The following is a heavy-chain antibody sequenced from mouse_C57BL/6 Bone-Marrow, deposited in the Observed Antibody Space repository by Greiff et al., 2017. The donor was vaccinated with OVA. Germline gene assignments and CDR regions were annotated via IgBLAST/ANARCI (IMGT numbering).Heavy chain of an antibody. D-gene: IGHD1-1*01. CDR1: GYTFTSYW. Sequence: QVQLQQPGAELVKPGASVKLSCKASGYTFTSYWMQWVKQRPGQGLEWIGEIDPSDSYTNYNQKFKGKATLTVDTSSSTAYMQLSSLTSEDSAVYYCAREDYYYGSPYWYFDVWGTGTTVTVSS. J-gene: IGHJ1*03. CDR2: IDPSDSYT. V-gene: IGHV1-50*01. CDR3: AREDYYYGSPYWYFDV.